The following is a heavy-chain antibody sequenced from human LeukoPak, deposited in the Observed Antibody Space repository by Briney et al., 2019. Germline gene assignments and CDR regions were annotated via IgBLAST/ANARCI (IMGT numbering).Heavy chain of an antibody. D-gene: IGHD3-10*01. Sequence: ASVNVSFKASGYTLTGYYMHWLRQAPGQGLEWTGWINPNSGGTNYAQKFQGRVTMTRDTSISTAYMELSGLRSDDTAVYYCARDMVRGVIRKTQNWFDPWGQGTLVTVSS. CDR1: GYTLTGYY. CDR2: INPNSGGT. CDR3: ARDMVRGVIRKTQNWFDP. J-gene: IGHJ5*02. V-gene: IGHV1-2*02.